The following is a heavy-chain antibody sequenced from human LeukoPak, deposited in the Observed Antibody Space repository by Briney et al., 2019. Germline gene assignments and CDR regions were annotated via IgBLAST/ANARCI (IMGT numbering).Heavy chain of an antibody. CDR3: ARSPTTEDAFDI. Sequence: GGSLGLSCAASGFTFSSYDMSWVRQAPGKGLEWVSYISSSGSTIYYADSVKGRFTISRDNAKNSLYLQMNSLRAEDTAVYYCARSPTTEDAFDIWGQGTMVTVSS. CDR1: GFTFSSYD. D-gene: IGHD4-17*01. V-gene: IGHV3-11*01. J-gene: IGHJ3*02. CDR2: ISSSGSTI.